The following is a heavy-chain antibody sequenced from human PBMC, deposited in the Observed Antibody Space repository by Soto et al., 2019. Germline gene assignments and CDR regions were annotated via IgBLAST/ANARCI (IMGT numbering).Heavy chain of an antibody. Sequence: PGGSLRLSCAASGFTFSSYSMNWVRQAPGKGLEWVSSISSSSSYIYYADSVKGRFTISRDNAKNSLYLQMNSLRAEDTAVYYCARFFQGNVLRYFDWSRQLGSYYYGMDVWGQGPTVTVYS. V-gene: IGHV3-21*01. CDR3: ARFFQGNVLRYFDWSRQLGSYYYGMDV. CDR1: GFTFSSYS. D-gene: IGHD3-9*01. J-gene: IGHJ6*02. CDR2: ISSSSSYI.